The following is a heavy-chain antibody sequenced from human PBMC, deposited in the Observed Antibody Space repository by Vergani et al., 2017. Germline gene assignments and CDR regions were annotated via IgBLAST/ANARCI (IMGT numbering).Heavy chain of an antibody. Sequence: QVQVVQSGAEVKKSGASVKVSCKASGGTFNNCAISWVRQAPGQGLEWMGRIIPILGIANYAQKFQGRVTITADKSTSTAYMELSSLRSEDTAVYYCARVPPAAENYYYYGMDVWGQGTTVTVSS. V-gene: IGHV1-69*09. D-gene: IGHD2-2*01. CDR2: IIPILGIA. CDR3: ARVPPAAENYYYYGMDV. J-gene: IGHJ6*02. CDR1: GGTFNNCA.